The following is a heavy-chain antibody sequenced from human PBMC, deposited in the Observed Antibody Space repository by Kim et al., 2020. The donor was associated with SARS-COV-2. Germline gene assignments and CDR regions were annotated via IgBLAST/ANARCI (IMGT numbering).Heavy chain of an antibody. Sequence: ASVKVSCKASGYTFTSYAMHWVRQAPGQRLEWMGWINAGNGNTKYSQKFQGRVTISRDTSASTAYMELSSLRSEDTAVYYCARDSLFWELGFGELTYGMDVWGQGTTVTVSS. CDR2: INAGNGNT. D-gene: IGHD3-10*01. CDR1: GYTFTSYA. CDR3: ARDSLFWELGFGELTYGMDV. J-gene: IGHJ6*02. V-gene: IGHV1-3*01.